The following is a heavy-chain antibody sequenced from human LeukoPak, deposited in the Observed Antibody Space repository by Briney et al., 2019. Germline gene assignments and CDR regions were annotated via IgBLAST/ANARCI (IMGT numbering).Heavy chain of an antibody. V-gene: IGHV3-30*04. Sequence: PGRSLRLSCAASGFTFSSYAMHWVRQAPGKGLEWVAVISYDGSNKYYADSVKGRFTISRDNSKNTLYLQMNSLRAEDTAVYYCARDNAIWAAMVPYYFDYWGQGTLVTVSS. J-gene: IGHJ4*02. CDR3: ARDNAIWAAMVPYYFDY. D-gene: IGHD5-18*01. CDR2: ISYDGSNK. CDR1: GFTFSSYA.